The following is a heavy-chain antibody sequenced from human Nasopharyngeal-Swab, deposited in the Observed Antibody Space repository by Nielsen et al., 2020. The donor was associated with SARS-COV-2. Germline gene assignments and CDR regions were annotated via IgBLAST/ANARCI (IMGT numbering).Heavy chain of an antibody. CDR1: GYTFHSSD. CDR2: ISTQTGYT. V-gene: IGHV1-18*01. CDR3: ARGRGPTDY. J-gene: IGHJ4*02. D-gene: IGHD3-10*01. Sequence: ASVKVSCKGSGYTFHSSDVTWVRQAPGQGLEWMGWISTQTGYTNYAQRFQGRVTMTTDTFTTTAYMELRSLRFDDAAVYYCARGRGPTDYWGQGTLVTVSS.